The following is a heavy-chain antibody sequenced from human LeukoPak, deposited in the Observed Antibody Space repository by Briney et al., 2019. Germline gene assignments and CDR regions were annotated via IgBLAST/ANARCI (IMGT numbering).Heavy chain of an antibody. CDR2: IYSGGST. CDR1: GFTVSSNY. Sequence: GGSLRLSCAASGFTVSSNYMSWVRQAPGKGLEWVSVIYSGGSTYYADSVKGRFTISRDNAKNTLYLQMNSLRAEDTAVYYCTKDLTGKHDYWGQGTLVTVSS. D-gene: IGHD1-20*01. J-gene: IGHJ4*02. V-gene: IGHV3-66*01. CDR3: TKDLTGKHDY.